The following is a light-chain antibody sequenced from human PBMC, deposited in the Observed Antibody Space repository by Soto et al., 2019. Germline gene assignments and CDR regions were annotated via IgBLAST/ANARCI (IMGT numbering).Light chain of an antibody. Sequence: QSVLTQPPSVSGAPGQRVTISCTGSSSNIGAGYDVHWYQQLPGTASKLLISGDTNRPSGVPDRFSGSKSGTSASLAITGRRAEDEADYYCQSFDSSLSGWLFGGGTKVTVL. V-gene: IGLV1-40*01. CDR1: SSNIGAGYD. CDR3: QSFDSSLSGWL. CDR2: GDT. J-gene: IGLJ3*02.